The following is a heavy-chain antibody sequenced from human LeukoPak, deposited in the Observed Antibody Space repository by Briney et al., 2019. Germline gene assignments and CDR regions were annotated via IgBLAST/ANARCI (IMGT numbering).Heavy chain of an antibody. CDR2: INSDGSTT. V-gene: IGHV3-74*01. J-gene: IGHJ4*02. Sequence: GGSLRLSCAASGFTFSSYWMHWVRQASGKGLVWVSRINSDGSTTTYADSVKGRFTISRDNAKDTLYLQMTSLRAEDTAVYYCARATYYYDSSGYRAIYYFDYWGQGTLVTVSS. CDR3: ARATYYYDSSGYRAIYYFDY. D-gene: IGHD3-22*01. CDR1: GFTFSSYW.